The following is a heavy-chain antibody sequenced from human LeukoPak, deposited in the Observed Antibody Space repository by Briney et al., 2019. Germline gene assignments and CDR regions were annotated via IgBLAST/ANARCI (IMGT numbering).Heavy chain of an antibody. CDR3: ARDSGIAVAGIYYFDY. Sequence: LVASVKVSCKASGYTFTGYYMHWVRQAPGQGLEWMGWINPSSGGTNYAQKFQGRVTMTRDTSISTAYMELSRLRSDDTAVYYCARDSGIAVAGIYYFDYWGQGTLVTVSS. D-gene: IGHD6-19*01. CDR1: GYTFTGYY. J-gene: IGHJ4*02. CDR2: INPSSGGT. V-gene: IGHV1-2*02.